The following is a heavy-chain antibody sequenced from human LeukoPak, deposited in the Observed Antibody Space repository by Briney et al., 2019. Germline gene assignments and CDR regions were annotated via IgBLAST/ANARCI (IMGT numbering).Heavy chain of an antibody. CDR2: INPGSGNT. CDR3: VRNMALDY. D-gene: IGHD2/OR15-2a*01. CDR1: GYTFRDYD. Sequence: GASVKVSCKASGYTFRDYDINWVRQATGQGLEWMGRINPGSGNTDYAQKFQGRVIMTMDTSINTVYMELSSLRLDDAAMYYCVRNMALDYWGQGSLVTVSS. J-gene: IGHJ4*02. V-gene: IGHV1-8*01.